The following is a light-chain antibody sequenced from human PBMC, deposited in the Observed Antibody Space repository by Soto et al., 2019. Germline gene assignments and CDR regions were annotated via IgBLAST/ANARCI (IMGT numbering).Light chain of an antibody. CDR3: QKYNSAPPIT. CDR1: QSLNTR. J-gene: IGKJ5*01. V-gene: IGKV1-27*01. CDR2: AAS. Sequence: DIQLTQSPSTLSSSVGYIFTLSWGSSQSLNTRLAWYQQRPGKAPKLLIYAASTLQSGVPSRFSGSGSGTDLTLTISSLQPEDVATYYCQKYNSAPPITFGQGTRLEI.